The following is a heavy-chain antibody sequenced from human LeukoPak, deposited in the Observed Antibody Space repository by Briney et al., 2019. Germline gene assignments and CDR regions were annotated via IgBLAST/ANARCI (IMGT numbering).Heavy chain of an antibody. J-gene: IGHJ4*02. Sequence: PGGSLRLSCAAFGFTFSSYWMSWVRQAPGKGLEWVANIKQDGSEKYYVDSVKGRFTISRDNAKNSLYLQMNSLRAEDTAVYYCARDVRYYIYWGQGTLVTVSS. V-gene: IGHV3-7*03. CDR1: GFTFSSYW. D-gene: IGHD3-9*01. CDR2: IKQDGSEK. CDR3: ARDVRYYIY.